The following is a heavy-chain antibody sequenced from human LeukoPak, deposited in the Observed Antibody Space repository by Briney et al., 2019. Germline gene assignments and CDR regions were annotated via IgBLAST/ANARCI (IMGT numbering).Heavy chain of an antibody. CDR1: GYTFSSYA. Sequence: GGSLRLSCAASGYTFSSYAMSWVRQAPGKGLEWVSAISGSGGSTYYADSVKGRFTISRDNAKSALYLQMNSLRADGTAVYYCAKDRSPYRSSWNDWGQGTLVTVSS. CDR2: ISGSGGST. CDR3: AKDRSPYRSSWND. J-gene: IGHJ4*02. D-gene: IGHD6-13*01. V-gene: IGHV3-23*01.